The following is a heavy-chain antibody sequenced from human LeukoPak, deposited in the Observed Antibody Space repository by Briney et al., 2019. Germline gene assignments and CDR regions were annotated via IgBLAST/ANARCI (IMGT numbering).Heavy chain of an antibody. J-gene: IGHJ4*02. CDR3: ARAALATSRDY. Sequence: GGSLRLSCAASGFIFSNYGMTWVRQAPGKGLEWVANINQDGSETSYVDSVKGRFTISRDNAKNSLYLQMNSLRAEDTAVYYCARAALATSRDYWGQGTLVTVSS. CDR2: INQDGSET. D-gene: IGHD6-6*01. V-gene: IGHV3-7*01. CDR1: GFIFSNYG.